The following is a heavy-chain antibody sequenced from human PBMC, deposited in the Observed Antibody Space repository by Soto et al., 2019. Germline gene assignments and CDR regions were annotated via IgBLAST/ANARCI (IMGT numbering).Heavy chain of an antibody. CDR3: AAVMGSDYDYVWGSLSFDH. D-gene: IGHD3-16*01. J-gene: IGHJ4*02. Sequence: VQLLQSGGGLVQPGGSLRLSCEASGFIFATTAMGWVRQAPGKGLEWVPTISGSGVRTYYADSVKGRFTISRGNSKNTLFLQMNSLRADDTAVYFCAAVMGSDYDYVWGSLSFDHWGQGALVTVST. V-gene: IGHV3-23*01. CDR2: ISGSGVRT. CDR1: GFIFATTA.